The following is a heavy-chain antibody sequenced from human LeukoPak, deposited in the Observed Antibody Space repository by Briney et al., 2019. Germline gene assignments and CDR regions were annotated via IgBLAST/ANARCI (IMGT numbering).Heavy chain of an antibody. CDR1: GGSISSSSYY. J-gene: IGHJ4*02. D-gene: IGHD4-17*01. V-gene: IGHV4-39*01. CDR2: IYYSGST. Sequence: SETLSLTCTVSGGSISSSSYYWGWIRQPPGKGLEWIGSIYYSGSTYYNPSLKSRVTISVDTSKNQFSLKLSSVTAADTAVYYCARLSRTTVTTWNYGGQGTGVTVSS. CDR3: ARLSRTTVTTWNY.